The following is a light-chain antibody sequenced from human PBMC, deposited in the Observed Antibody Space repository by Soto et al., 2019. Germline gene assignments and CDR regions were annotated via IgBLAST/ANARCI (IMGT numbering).Light chain of an antibody. V-gene: IGLV2-23*02. CDR1: SGDVGSYDL. Sequence: QPVLTQPASVSGSPEQSITISCTGTSGDVGSYDLVSWYQQHPGKAPTLMIYEVNKRPSGVSNRFSGSKSGNTASLTISGLQAEDEADYYCCSYAGSSTFYVFGTGTKLTVL. CDR2: EVN. J-gene: IGLJ1*01. CDR3: CSYAGSSTFYV.